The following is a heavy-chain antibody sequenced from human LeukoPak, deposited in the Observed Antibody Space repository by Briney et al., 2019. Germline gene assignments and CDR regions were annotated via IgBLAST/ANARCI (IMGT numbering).Heavy chain of an antibody. J-gene: IGHJ4*02. CDR1: GFTVSSNY. V-gene: IGHV3-53*01. CDR3: ARTPSATATLNYFDY. CDR2: IYSGGST. Sequence: GGSLRLSCAASGFTVSSNYMSWVRQAPGKGLEWVSVIYSGGSTYYADSVKGRFTIPRDNSKNTLYLQMNSLRAEDTAVYYCARTPSATATLNYFDYWGQGTLVTVSS. D-gene: IGHD2-15*01.